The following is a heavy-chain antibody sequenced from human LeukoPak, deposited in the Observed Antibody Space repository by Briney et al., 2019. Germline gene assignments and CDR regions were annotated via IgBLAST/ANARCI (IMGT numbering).Heavy chain of an antibody. CDR3: ARGGGELAYCGGDCYSVINWFDP. CDR2: MNPNSANT. J-gene: IGHJ5*02. Sequence: GASVKVSCKASGYTFTSYDINWVRQATGQGLEWMGWMNPNSANTVYAQKFQGRVTMTRNTSISTAYMELSSLRSEDTAVYYCARGGGELAYCGGDCYSVINWFDPWGQGTLVTVSS. CDR1: GYTFTSYD. V-gene: IGHV1-8*01. D-gene: IGHD2-21*01.